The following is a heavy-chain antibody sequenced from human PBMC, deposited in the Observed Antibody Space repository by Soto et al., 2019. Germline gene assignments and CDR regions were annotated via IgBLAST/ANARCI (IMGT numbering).Heavy chain of an antibody. CDR1: GFTFTRYS. V-gene: IGHV3-21*01. J-gene: IGHJ4*02. CDR2: ISSTTNYI. CDR3: ARESEDLTSNFDY. Sequence: GGSLRLSCAASGFTFTRYSMNWVRQAPGKGLEWVSSISSTTNYIYYAGSMKGRFTVSRDNAKNSVYLEMNSLSAEDTAVYYCARESEDLTSNFDYWGQGTLVTVSS.